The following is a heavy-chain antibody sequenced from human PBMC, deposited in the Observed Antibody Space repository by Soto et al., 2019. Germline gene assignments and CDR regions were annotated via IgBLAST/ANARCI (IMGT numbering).Heavy chain of an antibody. CDR1: GFPFSNYA. D-gene: IGHD6-13*01. CDR3: AKDAGVVEQLGWFDP. Sequence: EVQLLESGGGLVQPGGSLRLSCVASGFPFSNYAMSWVRQAPGKGLEWVSVISGSGGSTYYADSVKGRFTISRDNSKNTLYLQMNSLSAEDTAVYYCAKDAGVVEQLGWFDPWGQGTLVAVSS. V-gene: IGHV3-23*01. CDR2: ISGSGGST. J-gene: IGHJ5*02.